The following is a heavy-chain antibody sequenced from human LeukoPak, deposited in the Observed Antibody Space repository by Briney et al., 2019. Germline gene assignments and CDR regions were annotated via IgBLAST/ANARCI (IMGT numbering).Heavy chain of an antibody. CDR1: GYSFTTYW. Sequence: GESLKISCKGSGYSFTTYWISWVRQMPGEGPEWMGRIHPSDSDTNYSPSFQGHVTFSTDKSISTAYLQWTSLKASDTAIYFCARHYYNDYTLLDFWGQGTQVTVSS. J-gene: IGHJ4*02. CDR2: IHPSDSDT. CDR3: ARHYYNDYTLLDF. V-gene: IGHV5-10-1*01. D-gene: IGHD3-22*01.